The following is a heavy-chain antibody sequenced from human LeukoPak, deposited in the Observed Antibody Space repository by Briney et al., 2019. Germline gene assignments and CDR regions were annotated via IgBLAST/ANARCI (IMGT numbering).Heavy chain of an antibody. D-gene: IGHD2-21*02. CDR3: ARVGISECGGDCYYFDY. CDR2: IYYSGST. V-gene: IGHV4-31*03. Sequence: PSQTLSLTCTVSGGSISSGNYFWSWLRQHPGKGLEWIGYIYYSGSTYYNPSLKSRVSISVDTSKNQFSLRLSSVTAADTAVYYCARVGISECGGDCYYFDYWGQGTLVTVSS. J-gene: IGHJ4*02. CDR1: GGSISSGNYF.